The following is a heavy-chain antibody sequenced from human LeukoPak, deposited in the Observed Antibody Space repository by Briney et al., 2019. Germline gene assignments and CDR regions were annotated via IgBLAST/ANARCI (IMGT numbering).Heavy chain of an antibody. J-gene: IGHJ6*02. CDR2: IYYSGST. Sequence: SETLSLTCTVSGGSISGHYWSWIRQPPGKGLECIGHIYYSGSTNYNPSLKSRVTISVDTSKNQFSLKLSSVTAADTAVYYCARGYDFWSGYGAKGYGMDVWGQGTTVTVSS. V-gene: IGHV4-59*11. D-gene: IGHD3-3*01. CDR1: GGSISGHY. CDR3: ARGYDFWSGYGAKGYGMDV.